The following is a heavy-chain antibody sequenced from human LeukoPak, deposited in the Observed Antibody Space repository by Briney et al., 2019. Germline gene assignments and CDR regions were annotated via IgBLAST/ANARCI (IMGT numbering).Heavy chain of an antibody. V-gene: IGHV3-30*04. Sequence: GRSLRLSCAASGFTFSSYAIHWARQAPGKGLEWVAVISYDGSKKYYADSVKGRFTISRDNSKNTLYLQMNSLRAEDTAVYYCARGLKGAIGYYDSSGYYPSGTFDIWGQGTMVTVSS. CDR1: GFTFSSYA. CDR2: ISYDGSKK. CDR3: ARGLKGAIGYYDSSGYYPSGTFDI. J-gene: IGHJ3*02. D-gene: IGHD3-22*01.